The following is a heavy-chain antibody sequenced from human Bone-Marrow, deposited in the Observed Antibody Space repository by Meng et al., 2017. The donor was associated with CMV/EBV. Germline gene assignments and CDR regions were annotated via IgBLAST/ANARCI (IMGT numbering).Heavy chain of an antibody. CDR1: GYTFTGYY. D-gene: IGHD3-10*01. Sequence: ASVKVSCKASGYTFTGYYMHWVRQAPGQGLEWMGWISGYNGNTNYAQKFQGRVTMTTDTSTSTAYMELRSLRSDDTAVYYCARDLGGGFGEDLSRYYYAMDVWGQGTTVTVSS. CDR3: ARDLGGGFGEDLSRYYYAMDV. V-gene: IGHV1-18*04. CDR2: ISGYNGNT. J-gene: IGHJ6*02.